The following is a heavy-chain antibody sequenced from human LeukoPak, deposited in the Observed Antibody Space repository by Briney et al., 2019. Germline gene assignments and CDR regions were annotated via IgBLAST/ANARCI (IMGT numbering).Heavy chain of an antibody. CDR3: ARVGPVWIAAENYYYYYMDV. V-gene: IGHV1-69*06. CDR1: GGTFSSYA. J-gene: IGHJ6*03. CDR2: IIPIFGTA. D-gene: IGHD6-6*01. Sequence: GASVKVSCKASGGTFSSYAISWVRQAPGQGLEWMGGIIPIFGTANYAQKFQGRVTITADKSTSTAYTELSSLRSEDTAVYYCARVGPVWIAAENYYYYYMDVWGKGTTVTVSS.